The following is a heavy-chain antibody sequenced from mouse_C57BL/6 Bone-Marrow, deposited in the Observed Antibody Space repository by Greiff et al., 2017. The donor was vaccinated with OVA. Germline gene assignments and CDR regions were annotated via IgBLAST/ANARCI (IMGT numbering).Heavy chain of an antibody. J-gene: IGHJ4*01. CDR1: GFTFSSYA. V-gene: IGHV5-4*01. D-gene: IGHD1-1*01. Sequence: EVQRVESGGGLVKPGGSLKLSCAASGFTFSSYAMSWVRQTPEKRLEWVATISDGGSYTYYPDNVKGRFTISRDNAKNNLYLQMSHLKSEDTAMYYCARVTTVVAHYYAMDYWGQGTSVTVSS. CDR2: ISDGGSYT. CDR3: ARVTTVVAHYYAMDY.